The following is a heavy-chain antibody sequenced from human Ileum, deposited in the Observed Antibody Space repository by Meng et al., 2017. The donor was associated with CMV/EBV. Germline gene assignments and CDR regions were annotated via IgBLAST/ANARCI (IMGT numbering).Heavy chain of an antibody. Sequence: GESLKISCAASGFAFGGYWMHWVRQAPGKGLVWVSRLNTDGSTTNYADSVKGRFTISRDNARNTLYLQMNSLRAEDTAVYYCASSIEATGDHWGQGTLVTVSS. D-gene: IGHD6-13*01. J-gene: IGHJ4*02. CDR2: LNTDGSTT. CDR3: ASSIEATGDH. V-gene: IGHV3-74*01. CDR1: GFAFGGYW.